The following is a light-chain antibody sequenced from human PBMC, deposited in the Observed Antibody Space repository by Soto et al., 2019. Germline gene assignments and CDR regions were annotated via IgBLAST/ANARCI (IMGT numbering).Light chain of an antibody. Sequence: DIQMTQSPSTLSASVGDRVTITCRASQSISSWLAWYQQKPGKAPNLLIYKASSLESGVPSRLSGSGSGTEFTLTISSLQPDDFASYYCQQYDTGPTFGQGTKLEI. J-gene: IGKJ2*01. CDR3: QQYDTGPT. V-gene: IGKV1-5*03. CDR2: KAS. CDR1: QSISSW.